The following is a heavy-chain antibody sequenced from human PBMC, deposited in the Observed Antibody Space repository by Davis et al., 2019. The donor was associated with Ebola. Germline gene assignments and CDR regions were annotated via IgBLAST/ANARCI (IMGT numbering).Heavy chain of an antibody. CDR1: GVMFSRYW. J-gene: IGHJ4*02. Sequence: GESLKISCAASGVMFSRYWMSWVRQAPGKGLEWVANIKEDGSATNYVDSVKGRFIISRDNAKNSLFLQMHSLRGDDTAVYFCARETPISSRSDWWGQGTLVTVSS. D-gene: IGHD2-2*01. CDR3: ARETPISSRSDW. V-gene: IGHV3-7*03. CDR2: IKEDGSAT.